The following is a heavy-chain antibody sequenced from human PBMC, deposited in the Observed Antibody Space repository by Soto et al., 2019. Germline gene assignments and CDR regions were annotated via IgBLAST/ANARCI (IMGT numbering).Heavy chain of an antibody. D-gene: IGHD3-22*01. CDR1: GFTFINTG. Sequence: EVQVLQSGGGLVPPGGSLRLSCAGSGFTFINTGMSWVRQAPGQGLEWFSAITGNGDTTYYADSVKGRFTISRNTSKSTLYLQRNSLRAEDTAVYYCAKIDGYFDYWGQGTLVTVSS. V-gene: IGHV3-23*01. CDR3: AKIDGYFDY. CDR2: ITGNGDTT. J-gene: IGHJ4*02.